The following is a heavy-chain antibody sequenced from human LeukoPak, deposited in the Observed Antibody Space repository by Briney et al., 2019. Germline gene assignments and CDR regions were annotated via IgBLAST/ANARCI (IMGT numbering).Heavy chain of an antibody. D-gene: IGHD3-22*01. CDR2: ISYSGST. Sequence: SETLSLTWTVSGGSISSYYWSWIRQPPGKELEWIGHISYSGSTNYNPSLKSRVTISVDTSKNQFSLNLSSVTAADTAVYYCARPSRTGSGWDAFDIWGQGTMVTVSS. V-gene: IGHV4-59*08. CDR1: GGSISSYY. CDR3: ARPSRTGSGWDAFDI. J-gene: IGHJ3*02.